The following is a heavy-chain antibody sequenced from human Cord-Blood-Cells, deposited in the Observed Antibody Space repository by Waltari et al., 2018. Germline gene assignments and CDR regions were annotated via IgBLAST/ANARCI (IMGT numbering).Heavy chain of an antibody. CDR1: GYTFTGYY. Sequence: QVQLVQSGAEVKKPGASVKVSCKASGYTFTGYYMHWVRQAPGQGLEWMGWINPNSGGTNYAQKCQGWVTMTRDTSISTAYMELSRLRSDDTAVYYCARGSNYYYDSSGYYSYWGQGTLVTVSS. CDR2: INPNSGGT. CDR3: ARGSNYYYDSSGYYSY. J-gene: IGHJ4*02. D-gene: IGHD3-22*01. V-gene: IGHV1-2*04.